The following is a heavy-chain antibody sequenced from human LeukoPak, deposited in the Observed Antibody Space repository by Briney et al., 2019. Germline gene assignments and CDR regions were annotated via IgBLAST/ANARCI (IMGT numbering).Heavy chain of an antibody. CDR3: ARGGWEQPFDP. CDR2: TRNKANSYTT. V-gene: IGHV3-72*01. D-gene: IGHD1-26*01. J-gene: IGHJ5*02. CDR1: GFTFSDHY. Sequence: PGGSLRLSCAASGFTFSDHYMDWVRQAPGKGLEWVGRTRNKANSYTTEYAASVKGRFTISRDDSKNSLYLQMNSLKTEDTAVYYCARGGWEQPFDPWGQGTLVTVSS.